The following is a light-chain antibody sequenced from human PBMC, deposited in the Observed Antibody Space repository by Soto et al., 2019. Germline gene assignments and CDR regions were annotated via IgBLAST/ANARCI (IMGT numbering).Light chain of an antibody. V-gene: IGKV3-15*01. CDR1: QSISSN. CDR3: QQYGSSPPFT. CDR2: AAS. J-gene: IGKJ1*01. Sequence: EIMMTQSPATLSVSPGERATLSCRASQSISSNLAWYQYKPGQAPRLLIYAASTRATGVPARFSGSGSGTEFTLTISSLQSEDFAVYYCQQYGSSPPFTFGQGTKVDIK.